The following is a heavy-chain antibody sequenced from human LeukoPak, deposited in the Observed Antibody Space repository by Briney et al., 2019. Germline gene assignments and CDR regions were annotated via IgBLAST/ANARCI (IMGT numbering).Heavy chain of an antibody. V-gene: IGHV4-34*01. CDR1: GGSFSGYY. Sequence: SETLSLTCAVYGGSFSGYYWSWIRQPPGKGLEWIGEINHSGSTNYNPSLKSRVTISVDTSKNLFSLMLSSVSAADTAVYYCARGPPYAPGVLDVWGKGTTVTISS. CDR2: INHSGST. CDR3: ARGPPYAPGVLDV. D-gene: IGHD7-27*01. J-gene: IGHJ6*04.